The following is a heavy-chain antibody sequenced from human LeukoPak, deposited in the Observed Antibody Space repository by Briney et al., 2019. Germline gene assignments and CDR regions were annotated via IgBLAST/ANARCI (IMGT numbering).Heavy chain of an antibody. CDR1: GGSFSGYY. V-gene: IGHV4-34*01. J-gene: IGHJ3*02. CDR3: ATPGRKSAFDI. D-gene: IGHD3-10*01. Sequence: SETLSLTCAVYGGSFSGYYWSWIRQPPGKGLEWIGEINHSGSTNYNPSLKSRVTISVDTSKNQFSLKLSSVTAADTAVYYCATPGRKSAFDIWGQGTMVTVSS. CDR2: INHSGST.